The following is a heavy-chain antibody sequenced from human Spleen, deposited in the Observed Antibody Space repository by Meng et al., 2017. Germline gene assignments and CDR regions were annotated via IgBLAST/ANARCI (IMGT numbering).Heavy chain of an antibody. J-gene: IGHJ2*01. CDR3: ARWRASKVEVANWYFDL. V-gene: IGHV1-69*06. CDR1: GGTFSSYA. CDR2: IIPIFGTA. D-gene: IGHD1-26*01. Sequence: SVKVSCKASGGTFSSYAISWVRQAPGQGLEWMGGIIPIFGTANYAQKFQGRVTITADKSTSTAYMELSSLRSEDTAVYYCARWRASKVEVANWYFDLWGRGTLVTVSS.